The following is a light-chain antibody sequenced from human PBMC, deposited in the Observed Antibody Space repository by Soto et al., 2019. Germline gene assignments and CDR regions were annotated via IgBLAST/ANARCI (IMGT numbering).Light chain of an antibody. J-gene: IGLJ3*02. CDR1: SSDVGGSGL. CDR3: AAWDDSLNGWV. Sequence: QSALTQPASLSGSPGQSITISCTGTSSDVGGSGLVSWYQFHPGKAPKLLIFEGFKRPSGISNRFSGSKSGSTASLTISGLQAEDEADYYCAAWDDSLNGWVFGGGTKLTVL. CDR2: EGF. V-gene: IGLV2-23*01.